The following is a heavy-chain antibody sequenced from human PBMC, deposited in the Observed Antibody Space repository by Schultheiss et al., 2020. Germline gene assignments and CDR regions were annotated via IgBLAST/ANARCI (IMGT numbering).Heavy chain of an antibody. V-gene: IGHV3-23*01. Sequence: GESLKISCAASGFTFSSYAVSWVRQAPGKGLEWVSTISGSGGSTYYADSVKGRFTISRDNSRSTLYLQMNTLRAEDTAVYYCAKGELLNWGQGTLVTVSS. J-gene: IGHJ4*02. CDR1: GFTFSSYA. CDR3: AKGELLN. CDR2: ISGSGGST. D-gene: IGHD1-26*01.